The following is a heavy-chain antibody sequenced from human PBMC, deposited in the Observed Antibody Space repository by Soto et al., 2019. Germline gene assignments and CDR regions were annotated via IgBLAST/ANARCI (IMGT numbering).Heavy chain of an antibody. V-gene: IGHV1-2*02. CDR2: INPNSGGT. J-gene: IGHJ6*02. Sequence: ASVKVSCKASGYTFTGYYMHWVRQAPGQGLEWMGWINPNSGGTNYAQKFQGRVTMTRDTSISTAYMELSRLRSDDTAVYYCARGGSSWFLYYYYGMDVWGQATTVTVSS. CDR3: ARGGSSWFLYYYYGMDV. D-gene: IGHD6-13*01. CDR1: GYTFTGYY.